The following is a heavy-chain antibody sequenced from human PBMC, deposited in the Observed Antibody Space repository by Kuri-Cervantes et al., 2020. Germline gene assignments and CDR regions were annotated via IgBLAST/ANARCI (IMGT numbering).Heavy chain of an antibody. V-gene: IGHV1-24*01. CDR3: AKDSLRYYYYGMDV. Sequence: ASVKVSCKVSGYTLTELSMHWVRQAPGKGLEWMGGFDPEDGETIYAQKFQGRVTMTEDTSTDTAYMELSSLRSEDTAVYYCAKDSLRYYYYGMDVWGQGTTVTVSS. J-gene: IGHJ6*02. CDR1: GYTLTELS. D-gene: IGHD3-10*01. CDR2: FDPEDGET.